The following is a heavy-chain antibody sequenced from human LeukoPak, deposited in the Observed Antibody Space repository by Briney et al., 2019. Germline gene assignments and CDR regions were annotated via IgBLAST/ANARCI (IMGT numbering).Heavy chain of an antibody. Sequence: GGSLRLSCAASGFTFDGYAMHWVRQAPGKGLEWVSGISWNSGSIGYADSVKGRFTISRDNAKNSLYLQMNSLRAEDTALYYCAKAFYKGSGSPLDYWGQGTLVTVSS. J-gene: IGHJ4*02. CDR1: GFTFDGYA. CDR2: ISWNSGSI. CDR3: AKAFYKGSGSPLDY. V-gene: IGHV3-9*01. D-gene: IGHD3-3*01.